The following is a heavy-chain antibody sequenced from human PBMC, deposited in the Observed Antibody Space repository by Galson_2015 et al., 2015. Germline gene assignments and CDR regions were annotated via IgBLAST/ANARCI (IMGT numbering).Heavy chain of an antibody. D-gene: IGHD2-8*01. CDR1: GFTFSSYG. V-gene: IGHV3-33*01. Sequence: SLRLSCAASGFTFSSYGMHWVRQAPGKGLEWVAVIWYDGSNKYYADSVKGRFTISRDNSKNTLYLQMNSLRAEDTAVYYCARVSDPPEVLMVYAISNYYYYGMDVWGQGTTVTVSS. CDR3: ARVSDPPEVLMVYAISNYYYYGMDV. CDR2: IWYDGSNK. J-gene: IGHJ6*02.